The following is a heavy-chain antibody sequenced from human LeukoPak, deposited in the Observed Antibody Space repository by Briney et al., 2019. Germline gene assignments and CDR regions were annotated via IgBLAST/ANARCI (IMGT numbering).Heavy chain of an antibody. CDR1: GFTFSSYA. Sequence: PGGSLRLSCAASGFTFSSYAMNWVRRAPGKGPEWVSTISGRGRSTYYADSVKGRFTISRDNSENTLYLQMNNLRAEDTALYYCAKGGLQEGTVIRGVITPIDYWGQGTLVTVSS. V-gene: IGHV3-23*01. J-gene: IGHJ4*02. CDR3: AKGGLQEGTVIRGVITPIDY. D-gene: IGHD3-10*01. CDR2: ISGRGRST.